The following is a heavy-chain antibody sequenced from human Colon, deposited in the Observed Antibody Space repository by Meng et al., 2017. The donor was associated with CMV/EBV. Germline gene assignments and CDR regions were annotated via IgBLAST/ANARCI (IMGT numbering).Heavy chain of an antibody. J-gene: IGHJ4*02. CDR2: ISTSGYTR. Sequence: GESLKISCQASGFIFSSYELNWVRQAPGKGLEWLSYISTSGYTRYNADSVKGRFTISRDNAKNSLYLQMNSLRAEDTAIYYCARTPPAGFDFWGQGALVTVSS. V-gene: IGHV3-48*03. CDR3: ARTPPAGFDF. CDR1: GFIFSSYE. D-gene: IGHD2-15*01.